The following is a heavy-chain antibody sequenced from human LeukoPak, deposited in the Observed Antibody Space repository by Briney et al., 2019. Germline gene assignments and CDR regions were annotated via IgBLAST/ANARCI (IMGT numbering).Heavy chain of an antibody. J-gene: IGHJ4*02. Sequence: SETLSLTCTVSGGSISSSSYYWGWIRQPPGKGLEWIGSIYYSGSTYYNPSLKSRVTISVDTSKNQFSLKLSSVTAADTAVYYCARQGRSGWYGSDFDYWGQGTLVTVSS. V-gene: IGHV4-39*01. D-gene: IGHD6-19*01. CDR2: IYYSGST. CDR1: GGSISSSSYY. CDR3: ARQGRSGWYGSDFDY.